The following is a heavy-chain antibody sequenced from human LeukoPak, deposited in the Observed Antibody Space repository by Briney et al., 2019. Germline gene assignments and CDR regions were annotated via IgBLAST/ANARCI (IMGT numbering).Heavy chain of an antibody. J-gene: IGHJ4*02. CDR3: ARVVGVGATSDY. Sequence: GGSLRLSCAASGFTFSSYSMNWVRQAPGKGLEWVSSISSSSGYIYYADSVKGRFTISRDNAKNSLYLQMNSLRAEDTAVYYCARVVGVGATSDYWGQGALVTVSS. CDR1: GFTFSSYS. CDR2: ISSSSGYI. D-gene: IGHD1-26*01. V-gene: IGHV3-21*01.